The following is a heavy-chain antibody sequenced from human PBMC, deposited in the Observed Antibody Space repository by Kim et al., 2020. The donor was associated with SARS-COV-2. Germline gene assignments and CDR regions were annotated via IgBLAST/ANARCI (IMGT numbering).Heavy chain of an antibody. CDR1: GFTFSSYA. V-gene: IGHV3-30*04. D-gene: IGHD6-13*01. Sequence: GGSLRLSCAASGFTFSSYAMHWVRQAPGKGLEWVAVISYDGSNKYYADSVKGRFTISRDNSKNTLYLQMNSLRAEDTAVYYCARDGYSSSRLDYWGQGTLVTVSS. CDR3: ARDGYSSSRLDY. J-gene: IGHJ4*02. CDR2: ISYDGSNK.